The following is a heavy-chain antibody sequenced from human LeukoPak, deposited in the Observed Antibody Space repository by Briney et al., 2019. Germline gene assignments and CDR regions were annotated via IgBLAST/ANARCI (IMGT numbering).Heavy chain of an antibody. J-gene: IGHJ4*02. CDR3: ARETDRSSWNY. V-gene: IGHV1-2*02. CDR1: GYTFTSYG. CDR2: INPNSGGT. Sequence: GASVKVSCKASGYTFTSYGISWVRQAPGQGLEWMGWINPNSGGTKYAQKFQGRVTMTRDTSISTAYMELSRLRSDDTAVYYCARETDRSSWNYWDQGTLVTVSS. D-gene: IGHD6-13*01.